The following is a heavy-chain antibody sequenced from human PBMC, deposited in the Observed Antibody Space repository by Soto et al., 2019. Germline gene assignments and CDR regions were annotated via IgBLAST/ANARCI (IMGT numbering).Heavy chain of an antibody. V-gene: IGHV5-10-1*01. D-gene: IGHD6-6*01. Sequence: PVESLRISWSGAGYSFTSYWISWVRQMPGKGLEWMGRIDPSDSYTNYSPSFQDHVTISADKSISTAYLQWSSLKASDTAMYYCATYGSSIAARAGYYYYSGMDVWGQGTTVTVSS. CDR2: IDPSDSYT. J-gene: IGHJ6*02. CDR3: ATYGSSIAARAGYYYYSGMDV. CDR1: GYSFTSYW.